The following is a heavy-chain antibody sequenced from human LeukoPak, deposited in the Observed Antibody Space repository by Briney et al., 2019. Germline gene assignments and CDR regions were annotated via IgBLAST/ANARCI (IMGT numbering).Heavy chain of an antibody. CDR3: ARDYGASIAAAGRFDY. D-gene: IGHD6-13*01. J-gene: IGHJ4*02. CDR2: ISYDGSNK. Sequence: GGSLRLSCAASGFTFSSYAMHWVRQAPGKGLEWVAVISYDGSNKYYADSVKGRFTISRDNSKNTLYLQMNSLRAEDTAVYYCARDYGASIAAAGRFDYWGQGTLVTVSS. CDR1: GFTFSSYA. V-gene: IGHV3-30*04.